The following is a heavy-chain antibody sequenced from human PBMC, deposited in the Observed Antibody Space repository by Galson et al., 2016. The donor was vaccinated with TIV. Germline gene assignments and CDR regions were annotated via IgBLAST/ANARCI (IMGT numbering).Heavy chain of an antibody. V-gene: IGHV3-30-3*01. CDR3: AKEVQRRLPY. CDR2: VSFDGSNK. D-gene: IGHD1-1*01. CDR1: GFTFSHHP. Sequence: SLRLSCADTGFTFSHHPMHWVRQAPGKGLEWVAVVSFDGSNKYYADSVEGRFTISRDNSKNTLSLQMNSLRAEDTAVYFCAKEVQRRLPYWGQGTLVTVSS. J-gene: IGHJ4*02.